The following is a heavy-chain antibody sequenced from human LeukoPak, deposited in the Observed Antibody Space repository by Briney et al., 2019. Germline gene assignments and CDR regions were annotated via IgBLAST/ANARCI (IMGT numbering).Heavy chain of an antibody. V-gene: IGHV1-46*01. CDR3: ARDRIAVAAPRSAFDI. CDR1: GFTFTDYY. J-gene: IGHJ3*02. CDR2: INPSGGST. Sequence: ASVKVSCKASGFTFTDYYIHWVRQAPGQGLEWMGIINPSGGSTSYAQKFQGRVTMTRDTSTSTVYMELSSLRSEDTAVYYCARDRIAVAAPRSAFDIWGQGTMVTVSS. D-gene: IGHD6-19*01.